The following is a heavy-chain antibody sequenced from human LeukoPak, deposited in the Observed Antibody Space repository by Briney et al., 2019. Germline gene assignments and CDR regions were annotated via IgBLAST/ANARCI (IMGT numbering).Heavy chain of an antibody. D-gene: IGHD3-22*01. CDR3: ARGGENYYDSSGYLWGLDY. J-gene: IGHJ4*02. CDR1: GFTFDDYG. Sequence: PGGSLRLSCAASGFTFDDYGMSWVRQAPGKGLEWVSGINWNGGSTGYADSVKGRFTISRDNAKNSLYLQMNSLRAEDTALYYCARGGENYYDSSGYLWGLDYWGQGTLVTVSS. CDR2: INWNGGST. V-gene: IGHV3-20*04.